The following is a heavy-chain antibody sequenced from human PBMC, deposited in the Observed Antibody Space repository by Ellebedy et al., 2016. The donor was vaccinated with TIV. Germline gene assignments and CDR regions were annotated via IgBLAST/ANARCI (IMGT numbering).Heavy chain of an antibody. V-gene: IGHV3-7*03. Sequence: GESLKISCAASGFIFSSYWINWVRQAPGKGLEWVANMKPDGSEKYYVDSVKGRFTISRDNAKNTLHLQMNSLRAKDTAVYYCAKDPGLASTLYAFDIWGQGTMVTVSS. CDR2: MKPDGSEK. CDR1: GFIFSSYW. J-gene: IGHJ3*02. D-gene: IGHD2/OR15-2a*01. CDR3: AKDPGLASTLYAFDI.